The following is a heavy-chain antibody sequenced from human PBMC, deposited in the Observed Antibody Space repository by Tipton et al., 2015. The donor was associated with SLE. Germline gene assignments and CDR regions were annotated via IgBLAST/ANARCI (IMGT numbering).Heavy chain of an antibody. V-gene: IGHV4-38-2*01. CDR3: ARHVRGRSRELRWFDP. D-gene: IGHD1-26*01. CDR2: IYYSGST. J-gene: IGHJ5*02. CDR1: GYSISSSYY. Sequence: TLSLTCAVSGYSISSSYYWGWIRQPPGKGLEWIGRIYYSGSTYYNPSLKSRVTISVDTSKNQFSLKLSSVTAADTAVYYCARHVRGRSRELRWFDPWGQGTLVTVSS.